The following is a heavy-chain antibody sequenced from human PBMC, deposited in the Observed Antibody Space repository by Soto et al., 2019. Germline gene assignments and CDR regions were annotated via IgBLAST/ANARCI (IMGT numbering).Heavy chain of an antibody. CDR1: AFTFITYY. V-gene: IGHV1-8*01. CDR3: ARRKERSGPYYLDL. J-gene: IGHJ4*02. CDR2: MNPNNGNA. Sequence: ASVKVSCKASAFTFITYYFSWVRQAAGQGLEWMGWMNPNNGNAGFAQKLRGRINMTRNTSISTAYLELSSLRSDDSAVYFCARRKERSGPYYLDLWGQGTQVTVSS. D-gene: IGHD6-25*01.